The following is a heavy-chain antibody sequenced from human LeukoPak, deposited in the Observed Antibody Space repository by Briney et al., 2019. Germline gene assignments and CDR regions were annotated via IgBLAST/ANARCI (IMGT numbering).Heavy chain of an antibody. CDR2: INYSGST. CDR1: SGSISSYY. CDR3: ARDSIHRRTTPFDY. Sequence: PSETLSLTCTVSSGSISSYYWSWIRQPPGKGLEGIGYINYSGSTNYNPSLKSRVTISVDTSKNQCSLKLSSVTAADTAVYYCARDSIHRRTTPFDYWGQGTLVTVSS. V-gene: IGHV4-59*01. J-gene: IGHJ4*02. D-gene: IGHD1-7*01.